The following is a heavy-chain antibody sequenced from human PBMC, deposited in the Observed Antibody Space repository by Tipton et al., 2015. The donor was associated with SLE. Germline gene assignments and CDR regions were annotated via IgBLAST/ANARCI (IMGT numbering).Heavy chain of an antibody. CDR3: LQGDWHIDAFDI. Sequence: TLSLPCAVSGGSFVGYYWNWIRQPPGKGLEWIGEIKHSGRTNYNPSLKSRVTMSVAMSKNQFSLKLSSVTAADTAVYYCLQGDWHIDAFDIWGQGTVVTVSS. V-gene: IGHV4-34*03. J-gene: IGHJ3*02. CDR1: GGSFVGYY. CDR2: IKHSGRT. D-gene: IGHD2-21*01.